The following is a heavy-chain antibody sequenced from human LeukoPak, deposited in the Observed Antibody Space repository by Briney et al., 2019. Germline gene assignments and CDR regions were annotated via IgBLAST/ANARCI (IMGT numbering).Heavy chain of an antibody. V-gene: IGHV3-30*02. CDR1: GFTFSSYG. CDR3: AKVGSGSYYDGSVWYFDL. D-gene: IGHD1-26*01. CDR2: IRYDGSNK. Sequence: PGGSLRLSCAASGFTFSSYGMHWVRRAPGKGLEWVAFIRYDGSNKYYADSVKGRFTISRDNSKNTLYLQMNSLRAEDTAVYYCAKVGSGSYYDGSVWYFDLWGRGTLVTVSS. J-gene: IGHJ2*01.